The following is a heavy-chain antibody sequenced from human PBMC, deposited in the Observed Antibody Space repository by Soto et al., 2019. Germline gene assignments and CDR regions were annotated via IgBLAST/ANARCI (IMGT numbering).Heavy chain of an antibody. Sequence: QVQLEQSGAEVKKPGSSVKVSCKASGGTFSTSAISWVRQAPGQGLEWMGGIMPIFRSPDYAQNFQGRVTITADESTSTAYMELSGLRSDDTAVYYCARDKDRAQLGRNYYYILDVWGQGTTVTVSS. J-gene: IGHJ6*02. CDR3: ARDKDRAQLGRNYYYILDV. CDR2: IMPIFRSP. D-gene: IGHD3-3*02. CDR1: GGTFSTSA. V-gene: IGHV1-69*12.